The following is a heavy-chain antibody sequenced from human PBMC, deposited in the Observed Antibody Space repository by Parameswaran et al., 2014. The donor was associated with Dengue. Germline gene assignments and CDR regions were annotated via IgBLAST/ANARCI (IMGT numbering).Heavy chain of an antibody. CDR1: GFTFSSYS. J-gene: IGHJ6*02. D-gene: IGHD6-13*01. CDR2: ISSSSSYI. CDR3: ARVYSSTGYYYYYGMDV. Sequence: GESLKISCAASGFTFSSYSMNWVRQAPGKGLEWVSSISSSSSYIYYADSVKGRFTISRDNAKNSLYLQMNSLRAEDTAVYYCARVYSSTGYYYYYGMDVWGQGTTVTVSS. V-gene: IGHV3-21*01.